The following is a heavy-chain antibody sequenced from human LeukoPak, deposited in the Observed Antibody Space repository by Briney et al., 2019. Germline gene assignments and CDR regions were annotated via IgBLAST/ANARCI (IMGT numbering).Heavy chain of an antibody. CDR3: ARDGERYFDWLLPTTSFDY. CDR2: IWYDGSNK. CDR1: GFTFSSYG. V-gene: IGHV3-33*01. J-gene: IGHJ4*02. Sequence: PGGSLRLSCAASGFTFSSYGMHWVRQAPGKGLEWVAVIWYDGSNKYYADSVKGRFTISRDNSKNTLYLQMNSLRAEDTAVYYCARDGERYFDWLLPTTSFDYWGQGTLVTVSS. D-gene: IGHD3-9*01.